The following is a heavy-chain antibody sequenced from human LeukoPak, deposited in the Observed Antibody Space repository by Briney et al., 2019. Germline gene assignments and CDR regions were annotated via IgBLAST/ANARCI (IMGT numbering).Heavy chain of an antibody. CDR2: INPNSGGT. CDR3: ARDVGYSSGCDY. J-gene: IGHJ4*02. CDR1: GYTFTGYY. Sequence: ASVKVSCKASGYTFTGYYMHWVRQAPGQGLEWMGWINPNSGGTSYAQKFQGRVTMTRDTSISTAYMELSRLRSDDTAVYYCARDVGYSSGCDYWGQGTLVTVSS. D-gene: IGHD6-19*01. V-gene: IGHV1-2*02.